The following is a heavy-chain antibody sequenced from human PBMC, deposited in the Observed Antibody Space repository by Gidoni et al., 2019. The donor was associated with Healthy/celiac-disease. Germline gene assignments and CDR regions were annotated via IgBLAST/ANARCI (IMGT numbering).Heavy chain of an antibody. CDR1: GFTVSSNY. V-gene: IGHV3-53*01. J-gene: IGHJ4*02. CDR2: IYSGGST. CDR3: ARVDCGGDCYSDY. D-gene: IGHD2-21*02. Sequence: EVQLVESGGGLIQPGGSLRLSCAASGFTVSSNYMSWVRQAPGKGLEWVSVIYSGGSTYYADSVKGRFTISRDNSKNTLYLQMNSLRAEDTAVYYCARVDCGGDCYSDYWGQGTLVTVSS.